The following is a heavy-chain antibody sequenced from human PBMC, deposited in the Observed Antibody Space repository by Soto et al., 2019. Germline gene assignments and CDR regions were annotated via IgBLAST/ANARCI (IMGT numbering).Heavy chain of an antibody. Sequence: ASVKVSCKASGYTFTSYGISWVRQAPGQGLEWMGWISAYNGNTNYAQKLQGRVTMTTDTSTSTAYMELRSLRSDDTAVYYCARDRRYCSSTSCYRIDYWGQGTLVTVSS. D-gene: IGHD2-2*01. CDR2: ISAYNGNT. CDR1: GYTFTSYG. J-gene: IGHJ4*02. CDR3: ARDRRYCSSTSCYRIDY. V-gene: IGHV1-18*01.